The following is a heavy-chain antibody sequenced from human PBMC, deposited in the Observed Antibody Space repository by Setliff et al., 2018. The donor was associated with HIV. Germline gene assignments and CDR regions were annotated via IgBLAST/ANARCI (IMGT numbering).Heavy chain of an antibody. V-gene: IGHV3-23*01. CDR1: GFTFSNYA. D-gene: IGHD3-22*01. Sequence: ASVKVSCAASGFTFSNYAMSWVRQAPGEGLEWASAILSTGERTFYADSVKGRFTISRDNSKNTVYLQMNSLRAEDTAEYYCAKELAASGLGYFDSWGRGILVTVSS. CDR3: AKELAASGLGYFDS. CDR2: ILSTGERT. J-gene: IGHJ4*02.